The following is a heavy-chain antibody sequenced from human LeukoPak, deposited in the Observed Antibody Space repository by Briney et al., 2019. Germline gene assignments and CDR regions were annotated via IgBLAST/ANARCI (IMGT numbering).Heavy chain of an antibody. CDR3: ARLSSSWYQDWYFDL. CDR1: GGSISSSSYS. J-gene: IGHJ2*01. Sequence: SETLSLTCTVSGGSISSSSYSWGWIRQPAGKGLEWIGRIYTRGSTNYNPSLKSRVSMSVDTSKKQFSLKLSSVTAADTAVYYCARLSSSWYQDWYFDLWGRGTLVTVSS. D-gene: IGHD6-13*01. V-gene: IGHV4-61*02. CDR2: IYTRGST.